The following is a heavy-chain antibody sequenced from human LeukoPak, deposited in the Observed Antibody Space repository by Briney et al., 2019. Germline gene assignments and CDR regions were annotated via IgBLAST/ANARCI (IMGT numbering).Heavy chain of an antibody. CDR3: ARRRILRYFDWLLKGHDAFDI. CDR2: IYYSGST. V-gene: IGHV4-59*12. Sequence: PSETLSLTCTVSGGSISSYYWSWIRQPPGKGLEWIGYIYYSGSTNYNPSLKSRVTISVDTSKNQFSLKLSSVTAADTAVYYCARRRILRYFDWLLKGHDAFDIWGQGTMVTVSS. D-gene: IGHD3-9*01. CDR1: GGSISSYY. J-gene: IGHJ3*02.